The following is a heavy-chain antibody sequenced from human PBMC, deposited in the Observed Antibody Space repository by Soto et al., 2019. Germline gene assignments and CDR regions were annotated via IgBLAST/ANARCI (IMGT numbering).Heavy chain of an antibody. D-gene: IGHD3-9*01. Sequence: GGSLRLSCAASGFTFSNYAMSWVRQAPGKGLEWVSAISATGGSTYYADSVRGRLTISRDNSKNTLYLQMNSLRAEDTAVYYCAKDGGDILTGYYCYFDYRGQGTLVTVSS. CDR1: GFTFSNYA. CDR3: AKDGGDILTGYYCYFDY. CDR2: ISATGGST. V-gene: IGHV3-23*01. J-gene: IGHJ4*02.